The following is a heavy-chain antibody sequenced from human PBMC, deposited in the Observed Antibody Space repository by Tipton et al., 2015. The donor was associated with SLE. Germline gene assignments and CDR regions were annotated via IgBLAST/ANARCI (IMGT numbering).Heavy chain of an antibody. D-gene: IGHD3-3*01. CDR1: GGSISSSNYY. J-gene: IGHJ5*02. CDR2: IYYTGST. CDR3: ARLEDPFGIFGVPKGWFDP. V-gene: IGHV4-39*07. Sequence: GLVKPSETLSLTCTVSGGSISSSNYYWGWIRQPPGKGLEWIGSIYYTGSTYYSPSLTSQVTMSVDTSKNQFSLRLTSVTAADTAVYYCARLEDPFGIFGVPKGWFDPWGQGTLVTVSS.